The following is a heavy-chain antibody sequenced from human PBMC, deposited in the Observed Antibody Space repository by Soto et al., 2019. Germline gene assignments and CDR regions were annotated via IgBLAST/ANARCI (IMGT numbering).Heavy chain of an antibody. V-gene: IGHV4-59*01. CDR1: GGAITSNY. Sequence: PAEPLSLTCTVSGGAITSNYWTWIRQPPGKALEWIGDFYHSGTTNYKPSLKRRGTISVDTSKGKFSRKLSSVTAAGTDVYYCATEGLWFGVDYWGQGILVTVSS. CDR3: ATEGLWFGVDY. CDR2: FYHSGTT. D-gene: IGHD3-10*01. J-gene: IGHJ4*02.